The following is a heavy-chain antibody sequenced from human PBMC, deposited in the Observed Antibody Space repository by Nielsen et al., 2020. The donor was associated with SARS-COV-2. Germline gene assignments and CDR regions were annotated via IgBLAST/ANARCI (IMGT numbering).Heavy chain of an antibody. J-gene: IGHJ4*02. Sequence: SLKISCAASGFTFDDYAMHWVRQAPGKGLEWVSGISWNSGSIGYADSVKGRFTISRDNAKNSLYLQMNSLRAEDTALYYCAKDASFNYDSSGYRLGLNWGQGTLVTVSS. CDR1: GFTFDDYA. CDR2: ISWNSGSI. CDR3: AKDASFNYDSSGYRLGLN. V-gene: IGHV3-9*01. D-gene: IGHD3-22*01.